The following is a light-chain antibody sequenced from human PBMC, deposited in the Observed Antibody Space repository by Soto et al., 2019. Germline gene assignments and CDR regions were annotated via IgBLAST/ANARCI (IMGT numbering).Light chain of an antibody. Sequence: EIVLTQSPGTLSVSPGERATLSCRASQTISSNNLGWYQQKPGQAPSLLIYGTSSRATGIPDRFSGSGSGTDFTLTISGLGPEDSAIYYCQQYVSWTFGQGTKVEI. CDR1: QTISSNN. V-gene: IGKV3-20*01. J-gene: IGKJ1*01. CDR2: GTS. CDR3: QQYVSWT.